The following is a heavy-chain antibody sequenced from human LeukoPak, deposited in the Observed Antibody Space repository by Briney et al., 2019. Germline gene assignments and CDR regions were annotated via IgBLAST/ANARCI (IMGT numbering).Heavy chain of an antibody. CDR2: IFYSGST. J-gene: IGHJ4*02. D-gene: IGHD6-19*01. CDR3: ARSVGSSGWIDY. CDR1: GGSISSYH. V-gene: IGHV4-59*01. Sequence: SETLSLTCTVSGGSISSYHWSWIRQPPGKGLEWVGYIFYSGSTNYNPSLKSRVTISVDTSNNQFSLRLSSVTAADTGVYYCARSVGSSGWIDYWGQGTLVTVSS.